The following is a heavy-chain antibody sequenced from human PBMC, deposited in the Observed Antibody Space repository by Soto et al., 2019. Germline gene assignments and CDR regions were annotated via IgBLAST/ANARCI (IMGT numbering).Heavy chain of an antibody. Sequence: QVQLVESGGGVVQPGRSLRLSCAASGFTFSSYGMHWVRQAPGKGLEWVAVISYAGDYQYYADSVKGRFTISRDNSKNTLYLQMNTLRPEVTAVYFCAKSRGGSSWYEGDSWGQGTLVTVSS. J-gene: IGHJ4*02. V-gene: IGHV3-30*18. CDR1: GFTFSSYG. D-gene: IGHD6-13*01. CDR2: ISYAGDYQ. CDR3: AKSRGGSSWYEGDS.